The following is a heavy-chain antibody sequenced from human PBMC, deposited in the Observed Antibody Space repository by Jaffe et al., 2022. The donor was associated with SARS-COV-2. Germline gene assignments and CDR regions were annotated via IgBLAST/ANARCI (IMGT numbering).Heavy chain of an antibody. CDR2: IKQDGSDK. J-gene: IGHJ4*02. CDR1: GFTFSSYW. D-gene: IGHD3-3*01. V-gene: IGHV3-7*03. CDR3: ARVRGVGDFWSGYFFVSSTYFDC. Sequence: DVQLVESGGGLVQPGGSLRLSCAGSGFTFSSYWMSWVRQAPGKGLEWVANIKQDGSDKYYVDSVKGRFTISRDNAKNSLYLQMNSLRAEDTAVYYCARVRGVGDFWSGYFFVSSTYFDCWGQGTLVTVPS.